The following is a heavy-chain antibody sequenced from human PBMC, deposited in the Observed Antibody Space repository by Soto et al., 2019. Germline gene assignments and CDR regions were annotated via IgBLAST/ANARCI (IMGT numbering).Heavy chain of an antibody. CDR3: AKALAARSLFDY. CDR2: ISGSGGST. D-gene: IGHD6-6*01. J-gene: IGHJ4*02. V-gene: IGHV3-23*01. Sequence: LSLTCAASGFTFSSYAMSWVRQAPGKGLEWVSAISGSGGSTYYADSVKGRFTISRDNSKNTLYLQMNSLRAEDTAVYYCAKALAARSLFDYWGQGTLVTVSS. CDR1: GFTFSSYA.